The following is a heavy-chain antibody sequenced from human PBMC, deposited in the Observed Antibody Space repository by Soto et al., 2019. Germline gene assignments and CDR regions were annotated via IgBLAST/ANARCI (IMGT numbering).Heavy chain of an antibody. D-gene: IGHD4-17*01. J-gene: IGHJ4*02. CDR3: AKGNTVTTRPNFDY. Sequence: EVQLVESGGGLVKPGGSLRLSCAASGFTFSSYSMNWVRQAPGKGLEWVSSISSSSSYIYYADSVKGRFTISRDNAKNTLYLQMNSLRAEDTAVYYCAKGNTVTTRPNFDYWGQGTLVTVSS. CDR2: ISSSSSYI. V-gene: IGHV3-21*04. CDR1: GFTFSSYS.